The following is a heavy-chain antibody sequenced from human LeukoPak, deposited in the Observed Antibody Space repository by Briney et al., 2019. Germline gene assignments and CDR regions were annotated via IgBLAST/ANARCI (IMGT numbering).Heavy chain of an antibody. CDR2: ISYDGSNK. D-gene: IGHD2-2*02. Sequence: GGSLRLSCAASGFTFSSYAMHWVRQAPGKGLEWVAVISYDGSNKYYADSVKGRFTISRDNSKNTLYLQMNSLRAEDTAVYYCARDRIWYQLLYRWDYFDYWGQGTLVTVSS. V-gene: IGHV3-30-3*01. J-gene: IGHJ4*02. CDR1: GFTFSSYA. CDR3: ARDRIWYQLLYRWDYFDY.